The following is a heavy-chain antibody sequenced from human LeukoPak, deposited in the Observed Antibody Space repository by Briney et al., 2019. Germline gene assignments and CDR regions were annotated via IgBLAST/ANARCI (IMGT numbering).Heavy chain of an antibody. Sequence: SETLSLTCTVSGVPILNYYWTWIRQRPGKGLEWIGYVYYTGSTNYNPSLKSRVTISVDTSQNQFSLKLNSVTAADTAVYYCARGTYGDYVEYYFYYGMEVWGQGTTVTVS. D-gene: IGHD4-17*01. CDR2: VYYTGST. J-gene: IGHJ6*02. CDR3: ARGTYGDYVEYYFYYGMEV. V-gene: IGHV4-59*01. CDR1: GVPILNYY.